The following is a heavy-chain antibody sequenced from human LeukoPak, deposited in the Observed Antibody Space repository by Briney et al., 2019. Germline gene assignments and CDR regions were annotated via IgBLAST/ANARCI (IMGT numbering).Heavy chain of an antibody. D-gene: IGHD6-19*01. CDR3: ARRYSSAWASDY. V-gene: IGHV3-66*01. Sequence: GGSLRLSCAASGFTFSSYWMHWVRQAPGKGLEWVSVIYSGGNTYYADSVKGRFTISRDNSKNTLYLQMNSLRAEDTAVYYCARRYSSAWASDYWGQGTLVTVSS. J-gene: IGHJ4*02. CDR1: GFTFSSYW. CDR2: IYSGGNT.